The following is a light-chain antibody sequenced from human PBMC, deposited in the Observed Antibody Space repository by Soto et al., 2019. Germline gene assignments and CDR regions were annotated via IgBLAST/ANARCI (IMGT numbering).Light chain of an antibody. J-gene: IGKJ2*01. Sequence: EIVMTQSPATLSVSPGERATLSCRASQSVSSNLAWYQQKPGQAPRLLIYGASTRDTGIQARFIVSGSGTEFTLTISSLQSEDFAVYYCQQYNNWPPYTFGQGTKLEIK. CDR3: QQYNNWPPYT. V-gene: IGKV3-15*01. CDR2: GAS. CDR1: QSVSSN.